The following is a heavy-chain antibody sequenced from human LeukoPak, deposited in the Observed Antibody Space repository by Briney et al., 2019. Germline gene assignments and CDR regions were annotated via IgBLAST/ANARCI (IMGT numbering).Heavy chain of an antibody. V-gene: IGHV5-51*01. CDR2: IYPLASDT. J-gene: IGHJ6*02. Sequence: IIYPLASDTRYSPSFQGQVTISADKSISTAYLQWSSLKASDTAMYYCARLSIYYYGMDVWGQGTTVTVSS. CDR3: ARLSIYYYGMDV. D-gene: IGHD2/OR15-2a*01.